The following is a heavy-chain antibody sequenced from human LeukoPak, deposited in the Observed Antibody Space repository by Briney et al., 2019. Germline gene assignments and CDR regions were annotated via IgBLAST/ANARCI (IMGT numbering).Heavy chain of an antibody. V-gene: IGHV4-4*07. CDR2: LYTSGST. J-gene: IGHJ4*02. CDR3: ARGGSSGYYYG. CDR1: RGSISSDY. Sequence: SETLSLTCTVSRGSISSDYWSWIRQPAGKGREWIGRLYTSGSTNYNPSLKSRVTMPVDTSKNQFSLMLTSITATNRRLYCFARGGSSGYYYGWGQGTLVTVSS. D-gene: IGHD3-22*01.